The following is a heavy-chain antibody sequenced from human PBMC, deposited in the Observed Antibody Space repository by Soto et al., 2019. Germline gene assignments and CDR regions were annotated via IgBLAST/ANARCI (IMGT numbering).Heavy chain of an antibody. CDR1: GFTFINYN. D-gene: IGHD3-10*01. Sequence: GGSLRLSCAASGFTFINYNMNWVLQAPGKGLEWVSYISSRSSTIHYADSVKGRFTISRDNAKNSLYLQMNSLRAEDTAVYYCARDLLWFGELLSWGMDVWGQGTTVTVSS. CDR3: ARDLLWFGELLSWGMDV. J-gene: IGHJ6*02. CDR2: ISSRSSTI. V-gene: IGHV3-48*01.